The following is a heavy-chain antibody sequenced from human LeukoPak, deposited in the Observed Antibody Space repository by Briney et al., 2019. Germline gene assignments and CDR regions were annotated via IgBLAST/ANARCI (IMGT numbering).Heavy chain of an antibody. CDR3: AKDGYCSSTSCAGYFDY. V-gene: IGHV3-30*18. Sequence: PGGSLRLSCAVSGFTFSSYGMHWVRQAPGKGLEWVAVISYDGSNKYHADSVKGRFTISRDNSKNTLYLQMNSLRAEDTAVYYCAKDGYCSSTSCAGYFDYWGQGTLVTVSS. CDR1: GFTFSSYG. J-gene: IGHJ4*02. D-gene: IGHD2-2*03. CDR2: ISYDGSNK.